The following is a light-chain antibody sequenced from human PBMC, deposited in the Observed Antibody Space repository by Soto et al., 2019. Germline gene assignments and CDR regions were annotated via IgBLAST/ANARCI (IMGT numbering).Light chain of an antibody. CDR3: CSYAGSSTL. J-gene: IGLJ2*01. CDR2: EGS. V-gene: IGLV2-23*01. CDR1: SSDVGSYNL. Sequence: QSALTQPAFVSGSPGQSITISCTGTSSDVGSYNLVSWYQQHPGKAPKLMIYEGSKRPSGVSNRFSGSKSGNTASLTISGLQAEDEADYYCCSYAGSSTLFGGGTKVTVL.